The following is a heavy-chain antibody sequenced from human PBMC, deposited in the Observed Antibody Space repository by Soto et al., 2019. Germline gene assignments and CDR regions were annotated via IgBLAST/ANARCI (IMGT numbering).Heavy chain of an antibody. D-gene: IGHD2-8*02. CDR1: GGSFSGYY. J-gene: IGHJ4*02. CDR2: INHSGST. CDR3: ARDKITGLFDY. Sequence: QVQLQQWGAGLLKPSETLSLTCAVYGGSFSGYYWTWIRQPPGTGLEWIGEINHSGSTNYNPSLKSRVTISVATSKNQFYLKLTSVTAADTAVYYCARDKITGLFDYWGQGTLVTVCS. V-gene: IGHV4-34*01.